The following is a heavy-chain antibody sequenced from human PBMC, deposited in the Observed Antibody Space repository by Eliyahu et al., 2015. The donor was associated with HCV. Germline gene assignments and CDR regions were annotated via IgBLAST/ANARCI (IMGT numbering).Heavy chain of an antibody. D-gene: IGHD2-2*01. V-gene: IGHV5-51*03. J-gene: IGHJ6*02. Sequence: EVQLVQSGAEVKKPGDSLTITCXASGYSFTNYWIGWVRQMPGEGLEGMGILYPGASDTRYSPSFQGRVTISADESITTTSLQWSSLKASDTAIYYCARGGSASTPYQLDVWGQGTAVTVSS. CDR3: ARGGSASTPYQLDV. CDR1: GYSFTNYW. CDR2: LYPGASDT.